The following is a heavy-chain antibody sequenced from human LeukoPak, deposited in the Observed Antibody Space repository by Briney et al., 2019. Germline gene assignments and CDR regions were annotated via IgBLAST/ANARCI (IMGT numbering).Heavy chain of an antibody. V-gene: IGHV3-23*01. CDR1: GFTFSSYT. CDR2: ISSSGSTT. D-gene: IGHD1-26*01. J-gene: IGHJ3*02. CDR3: AKVKWELGPAAFDI. Sequence: PGGSLRLSCAASGFTFSSYTMNWVRQAPGKGLEWVSYISSSGSTTYYADSVKGRFTISRDNSKNTLYLQMNSLRAEDTAVYYCAKVKWELGPAAFDIWGQGTMVTVSS.